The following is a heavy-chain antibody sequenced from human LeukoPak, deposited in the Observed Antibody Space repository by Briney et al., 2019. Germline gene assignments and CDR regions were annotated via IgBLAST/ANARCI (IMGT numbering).Heavy chain of an antibody. CDR3: ARGNYYDSKGLSGY. D-gene: IGHD3-22*01. CDR1: GFTFSSYA. V-gene: IGHV3-30-3*01. J-gene: IGHJ4*02. CDR2: ISYDGSNK. Sequence: GGSLRLSCAASGFTFSSYAMHWVRQAPGKGLEWVAVISYDGSNKYYADSVKGRFTISRDNSKNTLYLQMNSLRAEDTAVYYCARGNYYDSKGLSGYWGQGTLVTVSS.